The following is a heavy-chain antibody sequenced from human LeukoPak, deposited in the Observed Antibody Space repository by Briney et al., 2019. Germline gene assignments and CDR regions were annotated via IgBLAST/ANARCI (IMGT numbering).Heavy chain of an antibody. CDR1: GGSFSGYY. D-gene: IGHD1-7*01. V-gene: IGHV4-34*01. J-gene: IGHJ5*02. CDR3: ARVGNWNYWFDP. Sequence: SETLSLTCAVYGGSFSGYYWSWIRQPPGKGLEWIGEINHSGSTNYNPSLKSRVTISVDTSKNQSSLKLSSVTAADTAVYFCARVGNWNYWFDPWGQGTLVTVSS. CDR2: INHSGST.